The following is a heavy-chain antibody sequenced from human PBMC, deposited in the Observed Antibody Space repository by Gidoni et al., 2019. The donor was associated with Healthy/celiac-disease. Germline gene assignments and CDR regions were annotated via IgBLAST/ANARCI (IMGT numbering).Heavy chain of an antibody. D-gene: IGHD2-15*01. V-gene: IGHV4-39*01. CDR1: GGSISSSSYY. CDR2: IYYSGST. Sequence: QLQLQESGPGLVKPSETLSLTCTVSGGSISSSSYYWGWIRQPPGKGLEWIGSIYYSGSTYYNPSLKSRVTISVDTSKNQFSLKLSSVTAADTAVYYCASRIGYCSGGSCYTEGSDYWGQGTLVTVSS. J-gene: IGHJ4*02. CDR3: ASRIGYCSGGSCYTEGSDY.